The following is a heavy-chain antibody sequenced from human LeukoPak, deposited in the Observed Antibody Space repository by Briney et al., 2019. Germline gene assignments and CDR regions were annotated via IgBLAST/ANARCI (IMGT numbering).Heavy chain of an antibody. J-gene: IGHJ4*02. CDR3: ARVSSGSYSG. CDR1: GGSFSGYY. Sequence: PSETLSLTCAVYGGSFSGYYWSWIRQPPGKGLEWIGEINHSGSTNYNPSLKSRVTISVDTSKNQFSLKLSSVTAADTAVYYCARVSSGSYSGWGQGTLATVSS. V-gene: IGHV4-34*01. D-gene: IGHD1-26*01. CDR2: INHSGST.